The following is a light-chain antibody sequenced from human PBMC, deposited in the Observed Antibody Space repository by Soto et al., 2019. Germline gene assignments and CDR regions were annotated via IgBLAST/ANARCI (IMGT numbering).Light chain of an antibody. CDR2: DVT. CDR3: CSYAGTYTLGV. J-gene: IGLJ1*01. CDR1: SSDVGGYNF. Sequence: QSALTQPRSVSLSPGQSVTISCTGTSSDVGGYNFVSLYQQRPGKAPKLMIYDVTKRPSGVPDRFSGSKSDNTASLTISGLLSEDEADYYCCSYAGTYTLGVFGTGTKVTVL. V-gene: IGLV2-11*01.